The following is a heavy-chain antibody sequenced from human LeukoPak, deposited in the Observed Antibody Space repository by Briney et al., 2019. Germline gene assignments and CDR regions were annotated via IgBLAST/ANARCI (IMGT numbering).Heavy chain of an antibody. CDR2: ISGSGGST. CDR3: AKDTRYSGSYYFVFDY. Sequence: GGSLRLSCAASGFTFSSYAMSWVRQAPGKGLEWVSAISGSGGSTYYADSVKGRFTISRDNSKDTLYLQMNSLRAVDTAVYYCAKDTRYSGSYYFVFDYWGQGTLVTVSS. J-gene: IGHJ4*02. CDR1: GFTFSSYA. D-gene: IGHD1-26*01. V-gene: IGHV3-23*01.